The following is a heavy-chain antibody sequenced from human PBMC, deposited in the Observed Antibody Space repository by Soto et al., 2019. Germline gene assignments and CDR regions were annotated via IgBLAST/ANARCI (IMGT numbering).Heavy chain of an antibody. CDR2: IYYNGTT. Sequence: QVQLQESGPGLVKPSQTLSLTCTVIGGSIRSPNFSWSWIPQHTGKGPEWIGNIYYNGTTTYSPSLESRLTISLDPSKNQFSLTLKSVTAADTAVYYCTRDAPIWFGVLSQWGQGTLVTVSS. CDR3: TRDAPIWFGVLSQ. CDR1: GGSIRSPNFS. V-gene: IGHV4-31*03. D-gene: IGHD3-10*01. J-gene: IGHJ4*02.